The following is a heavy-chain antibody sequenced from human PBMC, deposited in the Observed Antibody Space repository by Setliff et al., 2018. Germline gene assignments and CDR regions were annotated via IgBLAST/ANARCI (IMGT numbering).Heavy chain of an antibody. Sequence: PSETLSLTCAVYGGSFSGYYWSWIRQPPGKGLEWIGEINHSGSTNYNPSLESRVTISVDTSKNQFSLKLSSVTAADTAVYYCARRYNFWSGYFDYWGQGTLVTVSS. CDR2: INHSGST. CDR3: ARRYNFWSGYFDY. V-gene: IGHV4-34*01. J-gene: IGHJ4*02. CDR1: GGSFSGYY. D-gene: IGHD3-3*01.